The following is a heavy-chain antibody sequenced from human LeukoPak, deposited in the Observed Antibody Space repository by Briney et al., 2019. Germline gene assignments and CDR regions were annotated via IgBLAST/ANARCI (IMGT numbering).Heavy chain of an antibody. CDR2: IYYSGST. D-gene: IGHD1-26*01. J-gene: IGHJ4*02. V-gene: IGHV4-59*01. CDR3: AREAPVRYSGSSFDY. CDR1: GGFLSSYY. Sequence: SETLSLTCTVSGGFLSSYYWSWLRQPPGKGLEWIGYIYYSGSTNYNPSLTSRVTISLDTSKNQFSLKLSSVTTADTAVYYCAREAPVRYSGSSFDYWGQGTLVTVSS.